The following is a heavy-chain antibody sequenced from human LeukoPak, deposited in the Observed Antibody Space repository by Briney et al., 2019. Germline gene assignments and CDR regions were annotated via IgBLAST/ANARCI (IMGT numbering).Heavy chain of an antibody. CDR2: IGSSTSYT. Sequence: GGSLRLSCAASGFAFSDHYMSWIRQTPGKGLEWVSYIGSSTSYTNYADSVKGRFTISRDNAKNSLYLQMNSLRAEDTAVYYCARLFKVVPAAIHTWGQGTLVTVSS. CDR3: ARLFKVVPAAIHT. CDR1: GFAFSDHY. V-gene: IGHV3-11*03. J-gene: IGHJ5*02. D-gene: IGHD2-2*01.